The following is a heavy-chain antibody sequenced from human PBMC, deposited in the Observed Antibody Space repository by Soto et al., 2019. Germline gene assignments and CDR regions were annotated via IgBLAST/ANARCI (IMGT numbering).Heavy chain of an antibody. D-gene: IGHD5-12*01. CDR2: IIPIFGTA. CDR1: GGTFSSYA. V-gene: IGHV1-69*06. CDR3: ARGTLRDTAFDI. J-gene: IGHJ3*02. Sequence: SVKVSCKASGGTFSSYAISWVRQAPGQGLEWMGGIIPIFGTANYAQKFQGRVTVTADKSTSTAYMELSSLRSEDTAVYYCARGTLRDTAFDIWGQGTMVTVSS.